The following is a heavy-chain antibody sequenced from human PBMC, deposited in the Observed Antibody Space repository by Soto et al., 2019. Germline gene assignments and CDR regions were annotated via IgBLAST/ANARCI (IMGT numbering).Heavy chain of an antibody. Sequence: QVQLVQSGAEVKKPGSSVKVSCKASGGTFSSYAISWVRQAPGQGLEWMGGIIPIFGTANYAQKFQGRVTITADESTSTAYMELSSLRSEDTAVYYCARGPYSSSWYLFGDYYYGMDVWGQGTTVTVSS. CDR1: GGTFSSYA. CDR2: IIPIFGTA. J-gene: IGHJ6*02. V-gene: IGHV1-69*12. CDR3: ARGPYSSSWYLFGDYYYGMDV. D-gene: IGHD6-13*01.